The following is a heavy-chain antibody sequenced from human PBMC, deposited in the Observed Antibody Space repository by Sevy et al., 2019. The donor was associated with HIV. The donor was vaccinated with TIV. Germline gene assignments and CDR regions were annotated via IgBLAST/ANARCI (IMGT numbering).Heavy chain of an antibody. CDR2: MSYDGSYK. D-gene: IGHD6-13*01. CDR3: SKDSGYSINWYPAY. V-gene: IGHV3-30*18. J-gene: IGHJ4*02. CDR1: GFTFSSHG. Sequence: GGSLRLSCAASGFTFSSHGMHWVRQAPGKGLEWVAVMSYDGSYKSYGDSVKGRFTISRDDSKNTLYLQMKSLGPEDTAMYYWSKDSGYSINWYPAYWGQGTLVTVSS.